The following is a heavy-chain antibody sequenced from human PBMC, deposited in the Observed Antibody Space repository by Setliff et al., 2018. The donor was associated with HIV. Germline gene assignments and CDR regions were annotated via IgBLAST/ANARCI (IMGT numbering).Heavy chain of an antibody. CDR2: IYYSGTP. V-gene: IGHV4-59*08. CDR1: GGSISSYY. D-gene: IGHD3-16*01. J-gene: IGHJ4*02. Sequence: SETLSLTWTVSGGSISSYYWSWIRQPPGKGLEWIGYIYYSGTPNYNPSLKSRISISVDTSKNQFSLKLSSVTAADTAMYYCARGGGSGANSFFDYWGQGILVTVSS. CDR3: ARGGGSGANSFFDY.